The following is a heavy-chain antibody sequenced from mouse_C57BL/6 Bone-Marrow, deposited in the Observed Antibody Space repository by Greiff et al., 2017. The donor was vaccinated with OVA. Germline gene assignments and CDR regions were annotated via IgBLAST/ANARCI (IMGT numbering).Heavy chain of an antibody. CDR1: GYTFTDYY. CDR2: INPNNGGT. CDR3: ARYSAWFAY. J-gene: IGHJ3*01. V-gene: IGHV1-26*01. Sequence: VQLQQSGPELVQPGASVKISCKASGYTFTDYYMNWVKQSHGKSLEWIGDINPNNGGTSYNQKFKGKATLTVDKSSSTAYMELRSLTSEDAAVYYCARYSAWFAYWGQGTLVTVSA.